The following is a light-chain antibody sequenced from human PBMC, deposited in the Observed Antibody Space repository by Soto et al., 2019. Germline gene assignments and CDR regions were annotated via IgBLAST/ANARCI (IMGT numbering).Light chain of an antibody. J-gene: IGLJ1*01. V-gene: IGLV2-8*01. CDR1: SSDVGGYNY. Sequence: QSALTQPPSASGSPGQSVTISCTGTSSDVGGYNYVSWYQQHPGKAPKLMIYEVNKRPSGVPDRFSGSKSGNTASLTVSGLQAEDEADYYCSSYTGRNPLYVFGTGTKLTVL. CDR3: SSYTGRNPLYV. CDR2: EVN.